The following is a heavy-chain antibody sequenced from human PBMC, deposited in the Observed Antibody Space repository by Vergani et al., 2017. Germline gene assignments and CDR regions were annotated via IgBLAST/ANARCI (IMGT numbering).Heavy chain of an antibody. CDR3: ARREDYDGSGSYPPDY. CDR2: IYPGDSDT. V-gene: IGHV5-51*01. CDR1: GYSFTSYW. D-gene: IGHD3-10*01. J-gene: IGHJ4*02. Sequence: EVQLVQSGAEVKKPGESLKISCKGSGYSFTSYWIGWVRQLPGKGLEWMGIIYPGDSDTRYSPSFQGQVTISANKSISTAYLQWSSLKASDTAMYYCARREDYDGSGSYPPDYWGQGTLVTVSS.